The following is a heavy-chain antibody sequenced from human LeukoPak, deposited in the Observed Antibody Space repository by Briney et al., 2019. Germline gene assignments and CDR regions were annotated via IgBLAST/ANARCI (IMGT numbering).Heavy chain of an antibody. CDR1: GDSITSLY. Sequence: PSETLSLTCDVSGDSITSLYWSWLRQSPGKGLEWIGYIFSSGITNYSPSLRSRVAISMDTSGNQFSLKLASVTAADTAVYYCARLVPRRPDFYFDTWGQGTLVTVSS. CDR3: ARLVPRRPDFYFDT. V-gene: IGHV4-4*09. J-gene: IGHJ4*02. D-gene: IGHD6-6*01. CDR2: IFSSGIT.